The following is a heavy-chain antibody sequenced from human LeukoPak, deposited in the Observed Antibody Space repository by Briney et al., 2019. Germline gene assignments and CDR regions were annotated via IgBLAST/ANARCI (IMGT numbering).Heavy chain of an antibody. Sequence: KDGESLKISCKASGYSFTSYWIGWVRQMPGKGLEWMGVIYPGDSDTIYSPSFQGLVTISADKSISTAYLQWSSLKASDNAMYYCASAGTTSYFYWGQGTQVTVSS. CDR1: GYSFTSYW. V-gene: IGHV5-51*01. CDR2: IYPGDSDT. D-gene: IGHD1-14*01. J-gene: IGHJ4*02. CDR3: ASAGTTSYFY.